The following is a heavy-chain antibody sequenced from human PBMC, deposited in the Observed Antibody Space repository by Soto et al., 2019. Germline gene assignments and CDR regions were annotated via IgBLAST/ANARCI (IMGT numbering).Heavy chain of an antibody. J-gene: IGHJ6*02. V-gene: IGHV1-2*02. CDR1: GYTFTGYY. Sequence: ASVKVSCKASGYTFTGYYMHWVRQAPGQGLEWMGLINPNSGGTNYAQKFQGRVTMTRDTSISTAYMELSRLRSDDTAVYYCAREKTYFDWLDYYYGMDVWGQGTTVTVSS. CDR3: AREKTYFDWLDYYYGMDV. CDR2: INPNSGGT. D-gene: IGHD3-9*01.